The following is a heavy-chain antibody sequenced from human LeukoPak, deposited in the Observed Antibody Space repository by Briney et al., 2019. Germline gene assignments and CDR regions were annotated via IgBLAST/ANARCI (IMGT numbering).Heavy chain of an antibody. CDR2: VQQNGRET. CDR3: ARDGYASGSLDY. CDR1: GFTFSSYW. J-gene: IGHJ4*02. D-gene: IGHD3-10*01. V-gene: IGHV3-7*04. Sequence: GGSLRLSCAASGFTFSSYWMSWVRQAPGRGLEWVANVQQNGRETHYVDSVKGRFTISRDNAKNSLYLQVSSLRVEDTAVYYCARDGYASGSLDYWGQGTLVTVSS.